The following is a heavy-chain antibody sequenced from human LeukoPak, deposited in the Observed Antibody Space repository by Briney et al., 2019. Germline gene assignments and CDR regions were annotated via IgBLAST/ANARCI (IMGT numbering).Heavy chain of an antibody. CDR1: GGSISSYY. CDR2: IYTSGST. CDR3: ARARYYDSSGYGFDI. J-gene: IGHJ3*02. V-gene: IGHV4-4*08. Sequence: SETLPLTCTVSGGSISSYYWSWIRQPPGKGLEWIGYIYTSGSTNYNPSLKSRVTMSVDTSKNQFSLKLSSVTAADTAVYYCARARYYDSSGYGFDIWGQGTMVTVSS. D-gene: IGHD3-22*01.